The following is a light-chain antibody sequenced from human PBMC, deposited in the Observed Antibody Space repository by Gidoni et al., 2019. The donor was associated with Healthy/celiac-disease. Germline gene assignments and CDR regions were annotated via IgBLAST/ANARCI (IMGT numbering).Light chain of an antibody. CDR1: QSVSSSY. Sequence: EIVLTQSPGTLSLSPGERATLSCRASQSVSSSYLAWYQQKPGQAPRLLIYGAYSRATGIPDRFRGSGSGTDFTLTISRLEPEDCAVYYCQQYGSSPWTFGQGTKVEIK. CDR2: GAY. V-gene: IGKV3-20*01. CDR3: QQYGSSPWT. J-gene: IGKJ1*01.